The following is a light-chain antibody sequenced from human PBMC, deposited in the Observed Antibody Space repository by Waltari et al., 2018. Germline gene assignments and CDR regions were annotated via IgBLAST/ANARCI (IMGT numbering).Light chain of an antibody. Sequence: QSVLTQPPSVSAAPGRRVPILCTGDISNTRAGYDLHWYQQLPETSPKLLIYGNNNRPSGVPDRCSASRSGTSASLAITGLQAEDEADYYGQSFDGRRTLFGGGTKLTVL. J-gene: IGLJ2*01. CDR1: ISNTRAGYD. CDR3: QSFDGRRTL. CDR2: GNN. V-gene: IGLV1-40*01.